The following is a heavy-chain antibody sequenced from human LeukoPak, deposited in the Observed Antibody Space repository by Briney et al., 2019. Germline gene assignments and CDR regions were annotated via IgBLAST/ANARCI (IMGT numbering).Heavy chain of an antibody. CDR2: IIPILGIA. CDR3: ARIDDSSGVDY. Sequence: ASVKVSCKASGGTFSSYAISWVRQAPGQGLEWMGRIIPILGIANYAQKFQGRVTITADKSTSTAYMELSSLRSEDTAVYYCARIDDSSGVDYWGQGTLVTVSS. CDR1: GGTFSSYA. V-gene: IGHV1-69*04. D-gene: IGHD3-22*01. J-gene: IGHJ4*02.